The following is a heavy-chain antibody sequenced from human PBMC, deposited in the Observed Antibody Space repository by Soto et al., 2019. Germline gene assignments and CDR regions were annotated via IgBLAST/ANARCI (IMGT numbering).Heavy chain of an antibody. J-gene: IGHJ5*02. CDR3: ARVLLWFGELSPNWFDP. CDR1: GYTFTSYG. D-gene: IGHD3-10*01. V-gene: IGHV1-18*04. Sequence: QVQLVQSGAEVKKPGASVKVSCKASGYTFTSYGITWVRQAPGQGLEWMGWISAYNGNTNYAQKLQGRVTMTTDTSTSTAYMELRSLRSDDTAVYYCARVLLWFGELSPNWFDPWGQGTLVTVSS. CDR2: ISAYNGNT.